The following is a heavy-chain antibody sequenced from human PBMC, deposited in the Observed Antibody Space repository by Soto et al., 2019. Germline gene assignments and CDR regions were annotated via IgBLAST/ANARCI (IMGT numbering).Heavy chain of an antibody. Sequence: GASVKVSWKAFGYTSTTYGMHWGRKAAGQSLEWMGWINAGNGNTKYSQKFQGRVTITRDTSASTAYMELSSLRSEDTAVYFCARTSGRRADDAFDIWGQGTMVTVSS. CDR1: GYTSTTYG. CDR2: INAGNGNT. V-gene: IGHV1-3*01. CDR3: ARTSGRRADDAFDI. J-gene: IGHJ3*02.